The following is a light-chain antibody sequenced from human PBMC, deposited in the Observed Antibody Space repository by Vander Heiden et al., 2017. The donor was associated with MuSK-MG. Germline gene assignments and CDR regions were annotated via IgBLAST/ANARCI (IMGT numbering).Light chain of an antibody. J-gene: IGLJ1*01. Sequence: GQSITISCTGTSSDVGGYNYVSWYQQHPGKAPKLMIYDVSNRPSGVSNRFSGSKSGNTASLTISGLQAEDEADYYCSSYTSSSTLVFGTGTKVTVL. CDR3: SSYTSSSTLV. CDR1: SSDVGGYNY. V-gene: IGLV2-14*03. CDR2: DVS.